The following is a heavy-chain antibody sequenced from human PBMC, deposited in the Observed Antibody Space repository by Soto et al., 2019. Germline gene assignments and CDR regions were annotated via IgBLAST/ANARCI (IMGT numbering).Heavy chain of an antibody. CDR1: GFTFSHYT. CDR3: DAFHI. CDR2: ISDRPTGHS. J-gene: IGHJ3*02. Sequence: GGSLRLSCVASGFTFSHYTLNWVRQAPGKGPEWVSTISDRPTGHSHYAESVRGRFVISRDNSRNTGYYCAKDRFGSSGYLDPNDAFHIWGEGTMVTVS. V-gene: IGHV3-23*01. D-gene: IGHD3-22*01.